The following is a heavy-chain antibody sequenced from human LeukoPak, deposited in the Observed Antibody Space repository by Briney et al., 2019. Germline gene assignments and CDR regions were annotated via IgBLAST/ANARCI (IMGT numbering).Heavy chain of an antibody. CDR2: IYYSGST. J-gene: IGHJ4*02. CDR1: GGSISSSSYY. V-gene: IGHV4-39*07. Sequence: PSETLSLTCTVSGGSISSSSYYWGWIRQPPGKGLEWIGSIYYSGSTYHNPSLKSRVTISVDTSKNQFSLKLNSVTAADTAVYYCARDHSSSSEDYWGQGTLVTVSS. D-gene: IGHD6-13*01. CDR3: ARDHSSSSEDY.